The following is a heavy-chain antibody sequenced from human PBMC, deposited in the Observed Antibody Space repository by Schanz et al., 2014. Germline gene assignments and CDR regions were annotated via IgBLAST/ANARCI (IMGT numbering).Heavy chain of an antibody. CDR2: ISYHGSER. Sequence: QVPLVESGGGMVQPGRSLRLSCAGSGFSFSDYGMHWVRQAPGRGLEWVAVISYHGSERYSADSVKGRFAISRDNSKNTLYLPMNSLRTEDTAVYFCAKSYDTSGYSGFDYWGQGTLVTVSS. CDR1: GFSFSDYG. D-gene: IGHD3-22*01. CDR3: AKSYDTSGYSGFDY. J-gene: IGHJ4*02. V-gene: IGHV3-30*18.